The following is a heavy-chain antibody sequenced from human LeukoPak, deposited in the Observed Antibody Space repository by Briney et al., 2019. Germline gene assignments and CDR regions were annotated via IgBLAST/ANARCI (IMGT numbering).Heavy chain of an antibody. V-gene: IGHV4-38-2*01. CDR2: MSHSGTT. CDR1: GYSMSSAYY. Sequence: ASETLSLTCAVSGYSMSSAYYWGWIRQPPGKGLEWIASMSHSGTTYYNPSLKSRVTISVDTSKNQFSLKLSSVTAADTAVYYCARHDNYGSGSYAIDYWGQGTLVTVSS. CDR3: ARHDNYGSGSYAIDY. D-gene: IGHD3-10*01. J-gene: IGHJ4*02.